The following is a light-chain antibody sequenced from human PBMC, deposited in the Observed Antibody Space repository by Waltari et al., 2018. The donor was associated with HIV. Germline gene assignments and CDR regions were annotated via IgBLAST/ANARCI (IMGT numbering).Light chain of an antibody. CDR2: LGS. CDR1: QSLLHSNGYNY. CDR3: MQALHTPPA. J-gene: IGKJ2*01. V-gene: IGKV2-28*01. Sequence: DIVMTQSPLSLPVTPGEPASISCRSSQSLLHSNGYNYLDWYLQKPGQSPQLLIYLGSNRASGVPDRFSSSESGTDFTLKISRVEAEDVGVYYCMQALHTPPAFGQGTKLEVK.